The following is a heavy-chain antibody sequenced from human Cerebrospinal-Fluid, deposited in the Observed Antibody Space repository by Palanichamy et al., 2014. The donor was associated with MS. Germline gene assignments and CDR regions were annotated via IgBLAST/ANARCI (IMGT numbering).Heavy chain of an antibody. Sequence: LGESGGGLVQPGGSLRLSCTASGFTFSSYWMTWVRQAPGKGLEWVANIKEDGTEKHYVGSVKGRFTISRDNANDSLHLQMNSLRVEDTAVYYCVREGSLASYFDYWGQGTLVTVSS. CDR3: VREGSLASYFDY. J-gene: IGHJ4*02. CDR1: GFTFSSYW. V-gene: IGHV3-7*01. D-gene: IGHD3-10*01. CDR2: IKEDGTEK.